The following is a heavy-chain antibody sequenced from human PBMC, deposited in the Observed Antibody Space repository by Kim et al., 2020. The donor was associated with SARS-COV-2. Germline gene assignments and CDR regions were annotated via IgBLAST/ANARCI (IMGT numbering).Heavy chain of an antibody. D-gene: IGHD2-21*02. Sequence: NNNYADSQKGRFTNSRDNSKNTLYLQMNSLRAEDTAVYYCARGLVTPRIYWGQGTLVTVSS. CDR3: ARGLVTPRIY. V-gene: IGHV3-30*01. CDR2: NN. J-gene: IGHJ4*02.